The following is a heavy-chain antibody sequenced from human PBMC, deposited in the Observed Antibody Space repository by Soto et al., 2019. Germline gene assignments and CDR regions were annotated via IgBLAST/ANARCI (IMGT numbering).Heavy chain of an antibody. V-gene: IGHV4-30-4*01. D-gene: IGHD2-21*02. J-gene: IGHJ4*02. CDR1: GGSISSGDYY. CDR2: IYYSGST. Sequence: QVQLQESGPGLVKPSQTVSLTCTVSGGSISSGDYYWSWIRQPPGKGLEWIGYIYYSGSTYYNPSLKSRVTISVDTSKNQFSLKLSSVTAADTAVYYCARVPIVVVTATYFDYWGQGTLVTVSS. CDR3: ARVPIVVVTATYFDY.